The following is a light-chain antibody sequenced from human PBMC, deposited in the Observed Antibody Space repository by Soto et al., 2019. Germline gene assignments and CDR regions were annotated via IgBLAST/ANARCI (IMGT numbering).Light chain of an antibody. CDR1: QDIRKN. Sequence: DIQMTQSPSSLSASVGDRVTITCQASQDIRKNLNWYQQKPGKAPKLLIYGVSNLETGVPSRFSGSGSGTDSTFTTTRTQPEDLATDYCQQYNHLYTCGGGTKVEIK. CDR3: QQYNHLYT. J-gene: IGKJ4*01. CDR2: GVS. V-gene: IGKV1-33*01.